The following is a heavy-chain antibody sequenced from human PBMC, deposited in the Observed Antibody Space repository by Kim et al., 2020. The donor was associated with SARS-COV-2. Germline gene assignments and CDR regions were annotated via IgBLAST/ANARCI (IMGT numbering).Heavy chain of an antibody. CDR2: IIPIFGTA. J-gene: IGHJ4*02. V-gene: IGHV1-69*13. CDR3: ARAVAYYDSSGYHFDY. D-gene: IGHD3-22*01. Sequence: SVKVSCKASGGTFSSYAISWVRQAPGQGLEWMGGIIPIFGTANYAQKFQGRVTITADESTSTAYMELSSLRSEDTAVYYCARAVAYYDSSGYHFDYWGQGTLVTVSS. CDR1: GGTFSSYA.